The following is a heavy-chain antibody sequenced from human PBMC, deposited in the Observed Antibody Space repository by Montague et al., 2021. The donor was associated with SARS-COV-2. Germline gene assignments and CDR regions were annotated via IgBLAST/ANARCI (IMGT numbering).Heavy chain of an antibody. CDR2: IFHDGTS. CDR3: TRARSKAIDY. V-gene: IGHV4-4*02. CDR1: GESMTRSW. J-gene: IGHJ4*02. D-gene: IGHD2/OR15-2a*01. Sequence: SETLSLTRAVSGESMTRSWWTWVRQPPGQRLQWIGEIFHDGTSSSNYXPAPKSRVTIPIDTSKNQFFLRLSSVTAADTALYFCTRARSKAIDYWGQGALVTVSS.